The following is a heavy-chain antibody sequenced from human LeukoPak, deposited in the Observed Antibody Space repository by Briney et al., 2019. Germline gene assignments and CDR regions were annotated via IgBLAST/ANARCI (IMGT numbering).Heavy chain of an antibody. J-gene: IGHJ4*02. V-gene: IGHV3-7*03. Sequence: GGSLRLSCAASGFTFSSYWMSWVRQAPGKGLEWVANIKQDGSEKYYVDSVKGRFTISRDNSKNSLYLQMNSLRAEDTALYYCAKDMAAYYYASGNIDYWGQGTLVTVSS. CDR1: GFTFSSYW. D-gene: IGHD3-10*01. CDR3: AKDMAAYYYASGNIDY. CDR2: IKQDGSEK.